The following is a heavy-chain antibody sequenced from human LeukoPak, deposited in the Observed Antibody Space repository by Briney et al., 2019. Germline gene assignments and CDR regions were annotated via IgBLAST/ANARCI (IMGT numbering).Heavy chain of an antibody. D-gene: IGHD5-18*01. CDR3: ARDSPLRGYSYGYNAFDI. J-gene: IGHJ3*02. Sequence: GGSLRLSCAASGFTFSSYSMNWVHQAPGKGLEWVSYISSSSSTIYYADSVKGRFTISRDNAKNSLYLQMNSLRAEDTAVYYCARDSPLRGYSYGYNAFDIWGQGTMVTVSS. V-gene: IGHV3-48*04. CDR2: ISSSSSTI. CDR1: GFTFSSYS.